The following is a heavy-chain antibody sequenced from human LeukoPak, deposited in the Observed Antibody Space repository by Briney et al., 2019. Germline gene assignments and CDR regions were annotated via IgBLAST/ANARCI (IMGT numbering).Heavy chain of an antibody. D-gene: IGHD2-2*01. CDR3: ARAGYCASISCYHFDY. CDR1: GYTFTGYY. CDR2: INPSGGST. J-gene: IGHJ4*02. V-gene: IGHV1-46*01. Sequence: ASVKVSCKASGYTFTGYYIHWVRQASGQGLEWMGIINPSGGSTSYAQKFQGRVTMTRDTSTSTVDMELSSLRSDDTAVYYCARAGYCASISCYHFDYWGQGTLVTVSS.